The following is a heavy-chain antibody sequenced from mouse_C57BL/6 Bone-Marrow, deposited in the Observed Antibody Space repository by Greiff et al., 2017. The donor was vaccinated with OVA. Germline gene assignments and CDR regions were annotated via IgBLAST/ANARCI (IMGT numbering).Heavy chain of an antibody. J-gene: IGHJ1*03. Sequence: EVKLQESGGGLVQPGGSLKLSCAASGFTFSDYYMYWVRQTPEKRLEWVAYISNGGGSTYYPDTVKGRFTISRDNAKNTLYLQMSRLKSEDTAMYYCARLGRWYFDVWGTGTTVTVSS. CDR3: ARLGRWYFDV. D-gene: IGHD4-1*01. CDR1: GFTFSDYY. CDR2: ISNGGGST. V-gene: IGHV5-12*01.